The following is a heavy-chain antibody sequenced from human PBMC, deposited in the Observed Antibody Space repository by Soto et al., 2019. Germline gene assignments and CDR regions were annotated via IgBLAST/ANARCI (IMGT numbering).Heavy chain of an antibody. V-gene: IGHV4-59*01. CDR1: GGSISSYY. J-gene: IGHJ4*02. CDR3: ARDGYYYDSSGYQRVYYFDY. Sequence: PSETLSLTCTVSGGSISSYYWSWIRQPPGKGLEWVGYIYYSGSTNYNPSLKSRVTISVDTSKNPFSLKLSSVTAADTAVYYCARDGYYYDSSGYQRVYYFDYWGQGTLVTVSS. CDR2: IYYSGST. D-gene: IGHD3-22*01.